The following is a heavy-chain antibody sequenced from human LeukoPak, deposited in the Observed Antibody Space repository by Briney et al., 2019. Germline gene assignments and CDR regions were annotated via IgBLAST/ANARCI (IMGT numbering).Heavy chain of an antibody. CDR3: ARRRAEGGSNGHYNWFDP. D-gene: IGHD6-13*01. Sequence: KPSETLSLTCTVSGGSISDYYWSWIRQPPGKGLEWIGYIYYSGSTNYNPSLKSRVSISVDTSKNQFSLKLSSVTAADTAVYYCARRRAEGGSNGHYNWFDPWGQGILVTVSS. CDR1: GGSISDYY. V-gene: IGHV4-59*01. CDR2: IYYSGST. J-gene: IGHJ5*02.